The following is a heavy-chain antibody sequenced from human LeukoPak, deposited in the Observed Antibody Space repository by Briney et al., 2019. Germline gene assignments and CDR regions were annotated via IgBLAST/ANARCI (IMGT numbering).Heavy chain of an antibody. D-gene: IGHD3-9*01. Sequence: SETLSLTCTVSGGSISGNYWSWIRQPAGKGLEWIGRIYTSGSTNYNPSLKSRVTMSVDTSKNQFSLKLSSVTAADTAVYYCAREGGVLRYPSYFDYWGQGTLVTVSS. CDR3: AREGGVLRYPSYFDY. CDR1: GGSISGNY. CDR2: IYTSGST. V-gene: IGHV4-4*07. J-gene: IGHJ4*02.